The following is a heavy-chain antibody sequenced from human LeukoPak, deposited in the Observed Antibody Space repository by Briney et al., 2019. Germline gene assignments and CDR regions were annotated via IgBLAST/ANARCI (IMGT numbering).Heavy chain of an antibody. CDR1: GGTFSSYA. D-gene: IGHD6-6*01. Sequence: AVKVSCKASGGTFSSYAISWVRQAPGQGLEWVGGTIPIFGTANYAQTFQGRVTITADASTSTAYMELSSLRSEDTAVYYCARVDSSSDFYYYSTDVWGQGTPVTVSS. CDR3: ARVDSSSDFYYYSTDV. V-gene: IGHV1-69*13. CDR2: TIPIFGTA. J-gene: IGHJ6*03.